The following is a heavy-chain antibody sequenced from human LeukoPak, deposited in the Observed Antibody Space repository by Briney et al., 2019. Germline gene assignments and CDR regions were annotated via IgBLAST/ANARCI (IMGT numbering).Heavy chain of an antibody. Sequence: PGGSLRLSCAASGFSFSGYSMNWVRQAPGKGLEWVSYISRSSSTIYYADSVKGRFTISRDNAKNSLYLQMNSLRAEDTAVYYCARDSGYYGSGSYYWLDYWGQGILVTASS. V-gene: IGHV3-48*01. CDR2: ISRSSSTI. D-gene: IGHD3-10*01. J-gene: IGHJ4*02. CDR3: ARDSGYYGSGSYYWLDY. CDR1: GFSFSGYS.